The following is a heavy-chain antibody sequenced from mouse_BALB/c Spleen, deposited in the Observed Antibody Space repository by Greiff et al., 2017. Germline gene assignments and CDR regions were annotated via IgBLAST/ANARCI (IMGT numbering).Heavy chain of an antibody. Sequence: EVKVVESGGDLVKPGGSLKLSCAASGFTFSSYGMSWVRQTPDKRLEWVATISSGGSYTYYPDSVKGRFTISRDNAKNTLYLQMSSLKSEDTAMYYCARWGLRPFDYWGQGTTLTVSS. CDR2: ISSGGSYT. J-gene: IGHJ2*01. V-gene: IGHV5-6*01. CDR3: ARWGLRPFDY. CDR1: GFTFSSYG. D-gene: IGHD1-2*01.